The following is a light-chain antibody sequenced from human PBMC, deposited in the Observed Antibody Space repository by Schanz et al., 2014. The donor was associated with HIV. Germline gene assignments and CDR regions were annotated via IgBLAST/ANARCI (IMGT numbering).Light chain of an antibody. CDR3: QQYGSSPWT. CDR2: GAS. V-gene: IGKV3-20*01. J-gene: IGKJ1*01. Sequence: EILMTQSPATLSVSPGEEATLSCRASQSVSDNLAWYQQKPGQSPRLLIYGASSRATGIPDRFSGSGSGTDFTLTISRLEPEDFAVYYCQQYGSSPWTFGQGTRVDVK. CDR1: QSVSDN.